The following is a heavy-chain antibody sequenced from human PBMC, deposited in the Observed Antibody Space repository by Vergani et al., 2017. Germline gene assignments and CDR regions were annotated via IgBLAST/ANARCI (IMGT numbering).Heavy chain of an antibody. CDR1: GYTLTELS. V-gene: IGHV1-24*01. CDR2: FDPEDGET. Sequence: QVQLVQSGAEVKKPGASVKVSCKVSGYTLTELSMHWVRQAPGKGLEWMGGFDPEDGETIYAQKFQGRVTMTEDTSTDTAYMELSSLRAEDTAVYYCATDSHHCSGGSCYSGYWGQGTLVTVSS. CDR3: ATDSHHCSGGSCYSGY. D-gene: IGHD2-15*01. J-gene: IGHJ4*02.